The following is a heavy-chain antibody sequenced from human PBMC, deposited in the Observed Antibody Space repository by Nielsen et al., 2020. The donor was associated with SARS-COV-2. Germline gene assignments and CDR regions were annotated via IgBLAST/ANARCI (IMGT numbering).Heavy chain of an antibody. CDR2: INPNSGGT. V-gene: IGHV1-2*06. CDR1: GYTFTDFY. CDR3: ASLPALNNYSDS. J-gene: IGHJ4*02. D-gene: IGHD2/OR15-2a*01. Sequence: ASVKVSCKASGYTFTDFYIHWVRQAPGQGLEWMGRINPNSGGTNYAQKLEGRVTMTRDTSINTAYMELSGLRSDDTAVYYCASLPALNNYSDSWGQGTLVTVSS.